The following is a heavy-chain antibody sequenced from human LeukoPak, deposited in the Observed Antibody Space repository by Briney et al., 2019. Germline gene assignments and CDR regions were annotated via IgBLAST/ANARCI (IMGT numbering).Heavy chain of an antibody. CDR3: ARVPVGTTRGFDY. Sequence: SETLSLTCIVSGYSISSGYYWGWLRQPPGKGLEWIGSINHGGNTYYNPSLKSRVTMSVDMSNNQFSLKLRSVTASDTALYYCARVPVGTTRGFDYWGPGTLVIVSS. CDR2: INHGGNT. CDR1: GYSISSGYY. J-gene: IGHJ4*02. D-gene: IGHD4-17*01. V-gene: IGHV4-38-2*02.